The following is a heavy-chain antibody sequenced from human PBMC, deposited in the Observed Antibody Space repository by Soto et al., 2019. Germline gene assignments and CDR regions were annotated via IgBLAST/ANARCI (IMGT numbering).Heavy chain of an antibody. CDR2: ISGSGGTT. CDR1: GFTCRNYA. D-gene: IGHD2-2*01. J-gene: IGHJ4*02. CDR3: AKDRSSTSCYAFDY. Sequence: EVQLLESGGGLLQPGRSLTLSCAASGFTCRNYAMSWARQAPGKGIEWVSAISGSGGTTHYADSVKGRFTISRDNSKNSLYLQMNSRRVEDTAVYYCAKDRSSTSCYAFDYLGQGSLVTVSS. V-gene: IGHV3-23*01.